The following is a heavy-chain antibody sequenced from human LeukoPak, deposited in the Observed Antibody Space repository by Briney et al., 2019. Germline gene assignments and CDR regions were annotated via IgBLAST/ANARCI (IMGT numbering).Heavy chain of an antibody. Sequence: ASVKVSCKVSGYTLTELSMHWVRQAPGKGLEWMGGFDPEDGETIYAQKFQGRVTMTEDTSADTAYMELSSLRSEDTAVYYCAKVRPKPPLKNRYSYGLLAPYYFDYWGQGTLVTVSS. D-gene: IGHD5-18*01. CDR3: AKVRPKPPLKNRYSYGLLAPYYFDY. CDR1: GYTLTELS. V-gene: IGHV1-24*01. CDR2: FDPEDGET. J-gene: IGHJ4*02.